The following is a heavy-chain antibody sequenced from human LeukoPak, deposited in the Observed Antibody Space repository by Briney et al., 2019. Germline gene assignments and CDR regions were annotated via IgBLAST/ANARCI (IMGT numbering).Heavy chain of an antibody. J-gene: IGHJ2*01. CDR2: ITGDGIST. CDR1: GFTFSDAW. V-gene: IGHV3-74*01. Sequence: GGSLRLSCAASGFTFSDAWMHWVRQAPGMGLVWVSRITGDGISTSYADSVKGRFTISRDNAKNTLYLQMISLRAEDTAVYYCARDTGWYFDLWGRGTLVTVSS. CDR3: ARDTGWYFDL. D-gene: IGHD4-17*01.